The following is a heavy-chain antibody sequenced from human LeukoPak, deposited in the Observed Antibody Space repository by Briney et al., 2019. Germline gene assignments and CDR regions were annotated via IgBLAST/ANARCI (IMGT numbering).Heavy chain of an antibody. Sequence: GGSLRLSCAASGFTFSSYEMNWVRQAPGKGLEWVSYISSSGSTIYYADSVKGRFTISRDNAKNSLYLQMNSLRAEDTAVYYCASLTVTTGWFDPWGQGTLVTASS. CDR2: ISSSGSTI. CDR1: GFTFSSYE. CDR3: ASLTVTTGWFDP. D-gene: IGHD4-17*01. J-gene: IGHJ5*02. V-gene: IGHV3-48*03.